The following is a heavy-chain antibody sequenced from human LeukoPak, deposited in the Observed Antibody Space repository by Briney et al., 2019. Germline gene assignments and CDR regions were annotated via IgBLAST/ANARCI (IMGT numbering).Heavy chain of an antibody. CDR1: GGSIRSGSYY. D-gene: IGHD3-22*01. J-gene: IGHJ3*02. Sequence: SETLSLTCTVSGGSIRSGSYYWSWIRQPAGKGLEWIGRIYTSESTNYNPSLKSRVTISVDTSKNQFSLKLTSVTAADTAVYYCARGLFDAFDIWGQGTMVTVSS. CDR2: IYTSEST. CDR3: ARGLFDAFDI. V-gene: IGHV4-61*02.